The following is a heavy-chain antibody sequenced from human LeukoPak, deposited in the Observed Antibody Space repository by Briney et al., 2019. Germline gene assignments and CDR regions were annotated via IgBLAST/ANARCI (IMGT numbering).Heavy chain of an antibody. J-gene: IGHJ4*02. V-gene: IGHV3-23*01. CDR3: AKGCGADWYPSDY. CDR2: ISGSGSNT. D-gene: IGHD2-21*02. CDR1: GFTFSSYA. Sequence: GGSLRLSCAASGFTFSSYAMSWVRQAPGQGLEWVSTISGSGSNTYYADSVKGRFTISRDNSKSTLYLQMNSLRADDTAVYYCAKGCGADWYPSDYWGQGTLVTVSS.